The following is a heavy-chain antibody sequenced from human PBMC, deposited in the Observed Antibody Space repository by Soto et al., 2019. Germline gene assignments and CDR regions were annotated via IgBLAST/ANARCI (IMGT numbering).Heavy chain of an antibody. D-gene: IGHD1-26*01. CDR2: IYYSGST. J-gene: IGHJ4*02. V-gene: IGHV4-59*01. CDR1: GDSISSYY. CDR3: ARSGGEGPYSALDY. Sequence: PSETLSLTCTVSGDSISSYYWSWIRQPPGKGLEWIGYIYYSGSTNYNPSLKSRVTISVDTSKNQFSLKLSSVTAADTAVYYCARSGGEGPYSALDYWGQGTLVTVSS.